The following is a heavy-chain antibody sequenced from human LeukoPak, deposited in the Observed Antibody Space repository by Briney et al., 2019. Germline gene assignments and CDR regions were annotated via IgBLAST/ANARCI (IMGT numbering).Heavy chain of an antibody. CDR2: ISYDGSNK. J-gene: IGHJ4*02. CDR1: GFTFSSYA. Sequence: GRSLRLSCAASGFTFSSYAMHWVRQAPGKGLEWVAVISYDGSNKYYADSVKGRFTISRDNSKDTLYLQMNSLRAEDTAVYYCARVSHIVVVTAPDYWGQGTLVTVSS. CDR3: ARVSHIVVVTAPDY. D-gene: IGHD2-21*02. V-gene: IGHV3-30-3*01.